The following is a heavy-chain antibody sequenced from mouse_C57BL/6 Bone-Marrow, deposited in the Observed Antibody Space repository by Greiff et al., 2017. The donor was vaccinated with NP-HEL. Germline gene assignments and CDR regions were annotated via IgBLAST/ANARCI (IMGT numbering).Heavy chain of an antibody. Sequence: QVQLKESGAELARPGASVKLSCKASGYTFTSYGISWVKQRTGQGLEWIGEIYPRSGNTYYNEKFKGKATLTADKSSSTAYMELRSLTSEDSAVYFCARDYYGSRDYAMDYWGQGTSVTVSS. CDR1: GYTFTSYG. J-gene: IGHJ4*01. CDR3: ARDYYGSRDYAMDY. V-gene: IGHV1-81*01. CDR2: IYPRSGNT. D-gene: IGHD1-1*01.